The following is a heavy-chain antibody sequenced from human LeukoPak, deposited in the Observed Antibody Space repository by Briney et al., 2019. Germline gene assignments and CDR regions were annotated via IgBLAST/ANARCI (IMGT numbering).Heavy chain of an antibody. CDR1: GFTFSSYW. J-gene: IGHJ5*02. D-gene: IGHD5-12*01. CDR2: ISSDGYTL. V-gene: IGHV3-48*04. CDR3: ARVTLRHPQA. Sequence: AGGSLRLSCAASGFTFSSYWMSWVRQAPGKGLEWVSYISSDGYTLYYADSVRGRFTVSRDNAKNSLYLQMNSLRAEDTALYYCARVTLRHPQAWGQGTLVTVSS.